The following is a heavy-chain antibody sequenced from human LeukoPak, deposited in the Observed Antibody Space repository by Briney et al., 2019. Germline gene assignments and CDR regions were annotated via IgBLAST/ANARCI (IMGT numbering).Heavy chain of an antibody. CDR3: ARARKPVKTGTTS. Sequence: SETLSLTCAVYGGSFSSYSSSWIRQPPRKGLEWIGEINHSGSTHYNTSLKSRVTISVDTSKNQFSLKLSSVTAADTAVYYCARARKPVKTGTTSWGQGTLVTVSS. V-gene: IGHV4-34*01. CDR2: INHSGST. D-gene: IGHD1-1*01. J-gene: IGHJ4*02. CDR1: GGSFSSYS.